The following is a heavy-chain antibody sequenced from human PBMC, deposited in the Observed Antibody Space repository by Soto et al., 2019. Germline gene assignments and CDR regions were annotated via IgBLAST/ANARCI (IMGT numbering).Heavy chain of an antibody. Sequence: GGSLRLSCAASGFTFSNYWMYWVRQAPGKGLVWVSRINSDGSITTYADSVKGRFTVSRDNAKKTVFLQMNSLRAEDTAVYYCAREIYDYYDSSGFDYWGQGALVTVSS. CDR3: AREIYDYYDSSGFDY. V-gene: IGHV3-74*01. D-gene: IGHD3-22*01. J-gene: IGHJ4*02. CDR2: INSDGSIT. CDR1: GFTFSNYW.